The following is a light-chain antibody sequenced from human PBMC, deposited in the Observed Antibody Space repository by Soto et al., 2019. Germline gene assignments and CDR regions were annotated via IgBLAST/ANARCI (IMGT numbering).Light chain of an antibody. CDR3: QQSYSTLQGT. V-gene: IGKV3D-11*01. Sequence: EIVLTQSPATLSSFPGDRFTLSCMASQAVNTRLAWYQHKPGQAPRLIIYDASNRATGIPARFSGSGSGTDFTLTISSLQPEDFATYYCQQSYSTLQGTVGGGTKVDIK. CDR2: DAS. J-gene: IGKJ4*01. CDR1: QAVNTR.